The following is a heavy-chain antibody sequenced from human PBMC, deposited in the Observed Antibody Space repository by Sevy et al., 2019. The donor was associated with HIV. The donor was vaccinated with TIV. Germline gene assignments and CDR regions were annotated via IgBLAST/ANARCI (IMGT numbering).Heavy chain of an antibody. J-gene: IGHJ4*02. CDR1: GFTFSSYV. V-gene: IGHV3-23*01. Sequence: GGSLRLSCAASGFTFSSYVMSWVRQAPGKGLEWVSGISGSGGRTYYADSVKGRFTISRDNSQNTLYVQMNSLRAEDTAVYYCERENYYFDYWGQGTLVTVSS. D-gene: IGHD1-7*01. CDR2: ISGSGGRT. CDR3: ERENYYFDY.